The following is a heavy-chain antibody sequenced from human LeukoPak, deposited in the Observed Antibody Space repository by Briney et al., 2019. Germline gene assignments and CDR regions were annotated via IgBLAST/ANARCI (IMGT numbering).Heavy chain of an antibody. CDR2: IGTAGDT. CDR1: GFTFSSYD. Sequence: GGSLRLSCAASGFTFSSYDMHWVRQAPGKGLEWVSAIGTAGDTYYPGSVKGRFTISRENAKNSLYLQMNSLRAGDTAVYYCARGRRKYYFDYWGQGTLVTVSS. CDR3: ARGRRKYYFDY. V-gene: IGHV3-13*01. J-gene: IGHJ4*02.